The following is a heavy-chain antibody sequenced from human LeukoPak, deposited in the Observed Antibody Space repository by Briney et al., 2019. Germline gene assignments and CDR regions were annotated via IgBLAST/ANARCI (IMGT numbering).Heavy chain of an antibody. CDR2: IYYTGST. D-gene: IGHD3-10*01. Sequence: SETLSLTCTVSDGSISSYYWNRIRQPPGKGLEWIGYIYYTGSTNYNPSLKSRVTISVDTSKNQFSLKLSSVTAADTAVYYCARDPDYYGSGSRFDYWGQGTLVTVSS. CDR1: DGSISSYY. CDR3: ARDPDYYGSGSRFDY. V-gene: IGHV4-59*01. J-gene: IGHJ4*02.